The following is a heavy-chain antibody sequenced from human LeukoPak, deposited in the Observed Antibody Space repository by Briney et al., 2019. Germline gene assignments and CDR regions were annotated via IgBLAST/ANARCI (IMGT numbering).Heavy chain of an antibody. Sequence: KAWETLSLTCTVSGVTISYYSMNWIRQPPGKGLEWVAYIYYTGTTNYNPSLKSRVTISLDTSKNQFSLKLTSVTAADTAVYYGARSYSGTGYFYYGMDVGGQGTTVTVSS. CDR3: ARSYSGTGYFYYGMDV. D-gene: IGHD1-26*01. CDR1: GVTISYYS. J-gene: IGHJ6*02. CDR2: IYYTGTT. V-gene: IGHV4-59*01.